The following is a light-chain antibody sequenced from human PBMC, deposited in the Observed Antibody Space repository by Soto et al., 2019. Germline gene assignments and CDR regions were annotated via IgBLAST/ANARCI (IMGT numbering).Light chain of an antibody. J-gene: IGKJ5*01. CDR1: QSVSSN. V-gene: IGKV3-15*01. Sequence: EIVMTQSPAILSVSPGERATLSCRASQSVSSNLAWYQQKPGQAPRLLIYGASTRATGIPARFSGSGSGTEFTLTISSLQSEDFAVYYCQQYNNWTPITFGQGTRLEI. CDR2: GAS. CDR3: QQYNNWTPIT.